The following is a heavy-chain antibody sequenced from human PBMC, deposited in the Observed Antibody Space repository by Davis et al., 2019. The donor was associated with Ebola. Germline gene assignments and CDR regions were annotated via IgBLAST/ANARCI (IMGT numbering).Heavy chain of an antibody. CDR2: IYWNGDQ. Sequence: SGPTLVKPTQTLTLTCTFSGFSLSSHGLGVGWIRQPPGKALEWLALIYWNGDQRYSPSLTSRLAITRDTSRNQVVLTVTNVDPVDTATYYCARGARVKYQSPSFFDYWGQGTLVTVSS. CDR3: ARGARVKYQSPSFFDY. V-gene: IGHV2-5*01. CDR1: GFSLSSHGLG. J-gene: IGHJ4*02. D-gene: IGHD3-10*01.